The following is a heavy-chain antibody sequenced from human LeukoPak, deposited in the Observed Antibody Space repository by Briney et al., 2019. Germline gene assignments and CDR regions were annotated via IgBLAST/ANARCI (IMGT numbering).Heavy chain of an antibody. V-gene: IGHV1-2*02. Sequence: ASVKVSCKASGYTFTDYYMHWVRQAPGQGFEWMGWINPNDGDTNYAQKFQGRVTMTRDTSISTAHMEGSRLRSDDTAVYYCARANFLYCSSTTCLFDYWGQGPLVTVSS. J-gene: IGHJ4*02. CDR3: ARANFLYCSSTTCLFDY. D-gene: IGHD2-2*01. CDR1: GYTFTDYY. CDR2: INPNDGDT.